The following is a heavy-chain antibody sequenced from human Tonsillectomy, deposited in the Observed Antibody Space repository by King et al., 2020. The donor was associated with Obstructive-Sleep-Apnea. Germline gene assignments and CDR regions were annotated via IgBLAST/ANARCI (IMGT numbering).Heavy chain of an antibody. CDR1: GGSISSSSYY. D-gene: IGHD5-12*01. CDR3: ARPHLYSGYDWSWAS. J-gene: IGHJ5*02. Sequence: LQLQESGPGLVKPSETLSLTCTVSGGSISSSSYYWAWIRQPPGKGLEWIGSIYYSGSTYYNPSFKSRVTISVDTSKNQYSLKLSSVTAADTAVYYCARPHLYSGYDWSWASWGQGTLVTVSS. CDR2: IYYSGST. V-gene: IGHV4-39*01.